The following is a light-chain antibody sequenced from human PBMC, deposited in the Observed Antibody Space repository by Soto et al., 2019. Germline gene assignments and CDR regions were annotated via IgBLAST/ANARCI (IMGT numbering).Light chain of an antibody. CDR3: QQRNSWPLT. Sequence: EIVLTQSPATLSSSPGERVTLSCRASQGISTSLAWYQQKPGQAPRLLIYDASNRATGVPARFSGSGSGTDFTLTISSLEPEDFAVYYCQQRNSWPLTFGGGTKVEIK. CDR2: DAS. J-gene: IGKJ4*01. CDR1: QGISTS. V-gene: IGKV3-11*01.